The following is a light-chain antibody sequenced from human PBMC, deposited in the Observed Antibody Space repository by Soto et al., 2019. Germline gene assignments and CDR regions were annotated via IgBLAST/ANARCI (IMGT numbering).Light chain of an antibody. CDR3: GTWDNNLRAGV. Sequence: QSVLTQPPSVSAAPGQKVTISCSGSNSNIGNNEVSWYQQVPGTALRLLVYDNNKRPSGIPDRFSDSKSDTSATLVITGLQTGDEADYYCGTWDNNLRAGVFGGGTKVTVL. J-gene: IGLJ2*01. V-gene: IGLV1-51*01. CDR1: NSNIGNNE. CDR2: DNN.